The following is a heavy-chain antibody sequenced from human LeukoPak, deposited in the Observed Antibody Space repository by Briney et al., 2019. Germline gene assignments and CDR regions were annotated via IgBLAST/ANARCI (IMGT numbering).Heavy chain of an antibody. Sequence: ASVTVSCKASGYTFTIYYMHWVRQAPGQGLERMGIINPSGGSTSYAQKFQGRVTMNRDTSTSTVYMELSSLRYEDTAVYYCARGDMVRGVISDYWGQGTLVTVSS. J-gene: IGHJ4*02. CDR2: INPSGGST. CDR3: ARGDMVRGVISDY. V-gene: IGHV1-46*01. D-gene: IGHD3-10*01. CDR1: GYTFTIYY.